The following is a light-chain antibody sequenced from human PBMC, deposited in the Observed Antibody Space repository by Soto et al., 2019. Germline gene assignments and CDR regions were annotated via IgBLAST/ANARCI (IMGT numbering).Light chain of an antibody. J-gene: IGLJ2*01. CDR2: DLS. Sequence: QSVLTQPASVSGSPGQSITISCTGTSSDVGGYNYVSWYQQHPGKAPKLMIYDLSNRPSGVSNRFSGSKSGNTASLTISGLQAEDEADYYCSSYTSSSTRGYVVFGGGTKLTVL. CDR3: SSYTSSSTRGYVV. V-gene: IGLV2-14*01. CDR1: SSDVGGYNY.